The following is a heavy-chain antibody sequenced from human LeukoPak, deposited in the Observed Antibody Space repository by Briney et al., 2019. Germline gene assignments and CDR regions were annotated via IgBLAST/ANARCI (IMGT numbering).Heavy chain of an antibody. Sequence: ASVKVSCKASGYTFTSYYMHWVRQAPGQGLEWMGIINPSGGSTKYAQKFQGRVTMTEDTSTDTAYMELSSLRSEDTAVYYCATDLGVSIAAREYYFDYWGQGTLVTVSS. CDR1: GYTFTSYY. CDR2: INPSGGST. CDR3: ATDLGVSIAAREYYFDY. V-gene: IGHV1-46*01. D-gene: IGHD6-6*01. J-gene: IGHJ4*02.